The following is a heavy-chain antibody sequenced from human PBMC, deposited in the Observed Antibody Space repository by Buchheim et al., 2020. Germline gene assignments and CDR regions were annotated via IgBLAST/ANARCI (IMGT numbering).Heavy chain of an antibody. CDR3: AGGEAGEDAFDI. V-gene: IGHV3-23*01. J-gene: IGHJ3*02. Sequence: EVQLLESGGGPVQPGGSLRLSCAASGFPFNNYAMSWVRQAPGKGLEWVSGIIDNGGGTYYADSVKGRFTISRDNSKNTLDLEMNSLRAEDTAVYFCAGGEAGEDAFDIWGQGT. D-gene: IGHD3-10*01. CDR1: GFPFNNYA. CDR2: IIDNGGGT.